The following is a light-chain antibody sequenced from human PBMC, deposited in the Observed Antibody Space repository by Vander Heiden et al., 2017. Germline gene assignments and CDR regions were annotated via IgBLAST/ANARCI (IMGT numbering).Light chain of an antibody. V-gene: IGLV2-14*03. J-gene: IGLJ1*01. CDR1: SSDVGGYDH. Sequence: QSALTQPASVSGSPGQSITISCSGTSSDVGGYDHVSWYQQHPGKAPKLLIYEVSDRPSGVSNRFSGSKSGNTASLTISGLQAEDEANYYCSSYTRSSTYVFGTGTQVTVL. CDR2: EVS. CDR3: SSYTRSSTYV.